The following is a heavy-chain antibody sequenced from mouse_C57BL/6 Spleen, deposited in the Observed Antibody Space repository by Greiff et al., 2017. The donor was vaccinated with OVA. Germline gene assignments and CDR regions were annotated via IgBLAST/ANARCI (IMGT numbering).Heavy chain of an antibody. V-gene: IGHV5-17*01. CDR1: GFTFSDYG. J-gene: IGHJ1*03. CDR3: ARRSSYWYFDV. CDR2: ISSGSSTI. D-gene: IGHD1-1*01. Sequence: DVQLVESGGGLVKPGGSLKLSCAASGFTFSDYGMHWVRQAPEKGLEWVAYISSGSSTIYYADTVKGRFTISRDNAKNTLFLQMTSLRSEDTAMYYCARRSSYWYFDVWGTGTTVTVSS.